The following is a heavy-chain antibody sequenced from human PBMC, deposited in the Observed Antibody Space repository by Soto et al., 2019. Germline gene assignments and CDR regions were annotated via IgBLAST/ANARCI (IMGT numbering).Heavy chain of an antibody. CDR3: ALRNCSSTSCYPAEYCQH. Sequence: QVQLVQSGAEVKKPGSSVKVSCKASGGTFSSYAISWVRQAPGQGLEWMGGIIPIFGTANYAQKFQGRVTITADESTSTAYMELSSLRSKDTGVYYCALRNCSSTSCYPAEYCQHWGQGTLVTVAS. CDR2: IIPIFGTA. V-gene: IGHV1-69*01. D-gene: IGHD2-2*01. J-gene: IGHJ1*01. CDR1: GGTFSSYA.